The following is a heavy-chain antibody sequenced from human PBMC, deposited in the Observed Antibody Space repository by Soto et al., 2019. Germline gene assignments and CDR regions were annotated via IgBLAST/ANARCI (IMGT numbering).Heavy chain of an antibody. CDR1: GFTFSSYS. CDR3: STCSGGSCYSGKSSLDH. Sequence: GGSLRLSCAASGFTFSSYSMNCVRQAPGKGLEWVSSSSSGSSCIYYADSVKGRFTISIDNAKNALYLQMNSLRVEDTAVYYCSTCSGGSCYSGKSSLDHWGQGTMLTVSS. D-gene: IGHD2-15*01. V-gene: IGHV3-21*06. CDR2: SSSGSSCI. J-gene: IGHJ4*02.